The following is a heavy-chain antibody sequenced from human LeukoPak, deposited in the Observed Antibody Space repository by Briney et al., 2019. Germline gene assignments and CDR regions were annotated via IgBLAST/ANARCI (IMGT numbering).Heavy chain of an antibody. V-gene: IGHV3-48*03. CDR2: IIGSGSSI. Sequence: PGGSLRLSCAASGFTFSSYEMNWVRQAPGKGLEWVSYIIGSGSSIYYADSAKGRFTISRDNAKNSLYLQMDSLRAEDTAVYYCASPGEGYCNGGSCYYFDYWGQGTLVTVSS. CDR3: ASPGEGYCNGGSCYYFDY. CDR1: GFTFSSYE. J-gene: IGHJ4*02. D-gene: IGHD2-15*01.